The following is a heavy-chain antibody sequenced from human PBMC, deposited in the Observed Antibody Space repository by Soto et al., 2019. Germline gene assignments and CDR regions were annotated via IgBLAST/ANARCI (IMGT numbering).Heavy chain of an antibody. D-gene: IGHD4-4*01. J-gene: IGHJ2*01. CDR1: GFTFSSYA. V-gene: IGHV3-30-3*01. CDR2: ISYDGSNK. CDR3: ARPLWRDDYNWGYFDL. Sequence: QVQLVESGGGVVQPGRSLRLYCAASGFTFSSYAMHWVRQAPGKGLEWVAVISYDGSNKYYADSVKGRITISRDNSKNTLYLQMNSLRSEDTAVYYCARPLWRDDYNWGYFDLWGRGTLVTVSS.